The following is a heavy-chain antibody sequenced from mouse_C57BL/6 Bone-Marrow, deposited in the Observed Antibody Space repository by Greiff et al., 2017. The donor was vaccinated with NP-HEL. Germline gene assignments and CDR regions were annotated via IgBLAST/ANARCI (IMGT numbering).Heavy chain of an antibody. CDR1: GYTFTGYW. J-gene: IGHJ3*01. V-gene: IGHV1-9*01. Sequence: QVQLKQSGAELMKPGASVKLSCKATGYTFTGYWIEWVKQRPGHGLEWIGEILPGSGSTNYNEKFKGKATFTADTSSNTAYMQLSSLTTEDSAIYYCARWGYYYGSSFFAYWGQGTLVTVSA. CDR2: ILPGSGST. CDR3: ARWGYYYGSSFFAY. D-gene: IGHD1-1*01.